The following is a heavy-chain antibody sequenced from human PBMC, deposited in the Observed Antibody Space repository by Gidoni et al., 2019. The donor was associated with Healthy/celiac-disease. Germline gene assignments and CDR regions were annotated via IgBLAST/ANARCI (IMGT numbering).Heavy chain of an antibody. CDR2: IYPGDSDT. D-gene: IGHD6-6*01. Sequence: VQLVQPGAEVKKPGEPLTISRKGSGNRFTSYWIGLVRQMPGKGLEWMGIIYPGDSDTRYSPSFQGQVTISADKSISTAYLQWSSLKAADTAMYYCASSIAARPGCFDYWGQGTLVTVSS. CDR1: GNRFTSYW. CDR3: ASSIAARPGCFDY. V-gene: IGHV5-51*01. J-gene: IGHJ4*02.